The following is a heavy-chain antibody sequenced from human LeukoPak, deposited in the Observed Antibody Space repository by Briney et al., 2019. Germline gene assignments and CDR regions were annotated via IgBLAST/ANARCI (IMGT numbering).Heavy chain of an antibody. V-gene: IGHV3-21*01. CDR3: ARDRGVGSSSS. J-gene: IGHJ4*02. D-gene: IGHD6-6*01. CDR1: GFTFSSYS. CDR2: ISGSSSYI. Sequence: GGSLRLSCAASGFTFSSYSMNWVRQAPGKGLEWVSSISGSSSYIYYADSVKGRFTISRDNAKNSLYLQMNSLRAEDTAVYYCARDRGVGSSSSWGQGTLVTVSS.